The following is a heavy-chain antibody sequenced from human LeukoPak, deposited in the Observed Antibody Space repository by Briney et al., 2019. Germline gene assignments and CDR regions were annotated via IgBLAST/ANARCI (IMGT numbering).Heavy chain of an antibody. D-gene: IGHD2-15*01. CDR1: GFTFDDYA. CDR2: ISGDGGST. J-gene: IGHJ4*02. CDR3: AKASGYCSGGSCYDY. Sequence: GGSLRLSCAASGFTFDDYAMHWVRQAPGKGLEWVSLISGDGGSTYYADSVKGRFIISRDNSKNSLYLQMYSLRTGDTALYYCAKASGYCSGGSCYDYWGQGTLVTVSS. V-gene: IGHV3-43*02.